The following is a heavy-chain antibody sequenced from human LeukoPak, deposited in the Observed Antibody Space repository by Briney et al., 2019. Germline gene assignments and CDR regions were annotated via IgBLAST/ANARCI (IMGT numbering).Heavy chain of an antibody. V-gene: IGHV1-69*05. Sequence: GASVEVSCKASGGTFSRSAISWVRQAPGQGLEWMGRIIPIFGTANYAQKFQGRVTITTDESTNTAYMEVSSLRSEDTAVYYCARGLSAGVDVYYYYMDVWGKGTTVTVSS. J-gene: IGHJ6*03. CDR3: ARGLSAGVDVYYYYMDV. CDR2: IIPIFGTA. CDR1: GGTFSRSA. D-gene: IGHD3-10*01.